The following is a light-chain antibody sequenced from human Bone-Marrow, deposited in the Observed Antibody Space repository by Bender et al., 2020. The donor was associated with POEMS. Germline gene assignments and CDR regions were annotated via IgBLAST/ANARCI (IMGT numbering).Light chain of an antibody. J-gene: IGLJ3*02. CDR3: AAWEDSLNGWV. CDR2: INN. V-gene: IGLV1-44*01. CDR1: SSNIGTNP. Sequence: QSVLTQPPSASGTPGQRVTISCSGSSSNIGTNPVNWYQQLPGTAPKLLIYINNNRPSGVPDRFSGSKSGTSASLAITGLQPEDEADYYCAAWEDSLNGWVFGGGTKLTVL.